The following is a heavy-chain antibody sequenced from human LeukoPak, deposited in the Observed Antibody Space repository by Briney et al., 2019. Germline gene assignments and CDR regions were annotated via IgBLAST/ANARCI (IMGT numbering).Heavy chain of an antibody. V-gene: IGHV4-34*01. Sequence: SETLSLTCAVYGGSISGYYWSWIRHPPGKGQEWNGEINNSGSTNYNPSHKCRVTISVDTSKTHFSVYVASVTATDAAVYFCARNEHLDSWSGYLGFFDYWGQGSLVTVSS. CDR2: INNSGST. CDR1: GGSISGYY. D-gene: IGHD3-3*01. J-gene: IGHJ4*02. CDR3: ARNEHLDSWSGYLGFFDY.